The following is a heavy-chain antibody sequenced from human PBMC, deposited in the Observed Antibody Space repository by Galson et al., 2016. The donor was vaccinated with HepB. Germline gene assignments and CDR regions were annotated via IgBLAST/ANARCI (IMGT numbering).Heavy chain of an antibody. CDR2: IRGRGFGT. J-gene: IGHJ4*02. V-gene: IGHV3-23*01. CDR1: GFRFTSYV. D-gene: IGHD2-2*01. Sequence: SLRLSCAASGFRFTSYVMSWVRQPPGKGLEWLSSIRGRGFGTFEADSVKGRFTISRDNSRNTVYLQISSLRADDTAVYYCVKDEDCTGTSCHDYWGQGTLVTVSS. CDR3: VKDEDCTGTSCHDY.